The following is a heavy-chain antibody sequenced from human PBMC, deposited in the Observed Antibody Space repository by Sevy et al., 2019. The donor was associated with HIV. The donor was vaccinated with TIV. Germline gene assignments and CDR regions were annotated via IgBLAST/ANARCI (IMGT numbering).Heavy chain of an antibody. Sequence: GESLKISCKGSGYSFGTYWIAWVRQMPGKGLEWMGIIFPDDSDIRYSQSYQGQVTISADNSISTAYLQWSSLKASDTATYYCARARGMPHYYYGMDVWGQGSTVTVSS. J-gene: IGHJ6*02. D-gene: IGHD1-26*01. CDR3: ARARGMPHYYYGMDV. CDR2: IFPDDSDI. V-gene: IGHV5-51*01. CDR1: GYSFGTYW.